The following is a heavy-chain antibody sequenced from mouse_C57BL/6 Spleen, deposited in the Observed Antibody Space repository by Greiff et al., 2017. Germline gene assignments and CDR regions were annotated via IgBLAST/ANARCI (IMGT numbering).Heavy chain of an antibody. CDR1: GYTFTSYW. CDR3: ARDYDYDRPYWYFDV. J-gene: IGHJ1*03. Sequence: QVQLQQPGAELVRPGSSVKLSCKASGYTFTSYWMDWVKQRPGQGLEWIGNIYPSDSETHYNQKFKDKAKFTVDKSSSTAYMQLSSLTSEDSAVYYCARDYDYDRPYWYFDVWGTGTTVTVSS. CDR2: IYPSDSET. V-gene: IGHV1-61*01. D-gene: IGHD2-4*01.